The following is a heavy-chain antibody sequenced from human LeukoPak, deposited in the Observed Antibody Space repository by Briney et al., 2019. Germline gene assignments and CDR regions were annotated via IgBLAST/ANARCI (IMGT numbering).Heavy chain of an antibody. CDR3: ARDGATVAAENYYYYGMDV. CDR1: GYTFTGYY. J-gene: IGHJ6*02. CDR2: INPNSGGT. V-gene: IGHV1-2*04. Sequence: ASVKVSCKASGYTFTGYYMHWVRQAPGQGLEWMGWINPNSGGTNYAQKFQGWVTMTRDTSISTAYMELSRLRSDDTAVYYCARDGATVAAENYYYYGMDVWGQGTTVTVSS. D-gene: IGHD4-11*01.